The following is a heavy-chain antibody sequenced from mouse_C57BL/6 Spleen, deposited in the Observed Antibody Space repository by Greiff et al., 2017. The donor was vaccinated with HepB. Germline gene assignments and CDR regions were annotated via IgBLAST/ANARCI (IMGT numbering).Heavy chain of an antibody. V-gene: IGHV5-17*01. CDR1: GFTFSDYG. CDR3: ARGPVSVYLWYFDV. Sequence: VQLKESGGGLVKPGGSLKLSCAASGFTFSDYGMHWVRQAPEKGLEWVAYISSGSSTIYYADTVKGRFTISRDNAKNTLFLQMTSLRSEDTAMYYCARGPVSVYLWYFDVWGTGTTVTVSS. CDR2: ISSGSSTI. D-gene: IGHD5-5*01. J-gene: IGHJ1*03.